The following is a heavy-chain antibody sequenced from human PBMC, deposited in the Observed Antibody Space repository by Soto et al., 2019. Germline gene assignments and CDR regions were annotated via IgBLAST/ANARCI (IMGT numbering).Heavy chain of an antibody. CDR1: GYTFTSYD. D-gene: IGHD3-10*01. CDR2: MNPKSGNT. CDR3: ASDRGTLVPGSSRPGGYGSGSSDY. V-gene: IGHV1-8*01. Sequence: ASVKVSCKASGYTFTSYDINWVRQATGQGLEWMGWMNPKSGNTGYAQKFQGRVTMTRNTSISTAYMELSSLRSDDTAVYYCASDRGTLVPGSSRPGGYGSGSSDYWGQGTLVTVSS. J-gene: IGHJ4*02.